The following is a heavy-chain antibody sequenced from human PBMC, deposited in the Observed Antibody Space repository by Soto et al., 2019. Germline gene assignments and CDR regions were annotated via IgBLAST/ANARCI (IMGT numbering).Heavy chain of an antibody. D-gene: IGHD3-10*01. CDR2: IWYDGSNK. Sequence: GGSLRLSCAASGFTFSSYGMHWVRQAPGKGLEWVAVIWYDGSNKYYADSVKGRFTISRDNSKNTLYLQMNSLRAEDTAVYYCARALEMVRGVIPVYGMDVWGQGTTVTVSS. J-gene: IGHJ6*02. CDR3: ARALEMVRGVIPVYGMDV. CDR1: GFTFSSYG. V-gene: IGHV3-33*01.